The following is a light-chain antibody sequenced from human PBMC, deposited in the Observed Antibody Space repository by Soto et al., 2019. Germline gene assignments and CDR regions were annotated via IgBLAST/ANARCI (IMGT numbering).Light chain of an antibody. Sequence: EIVLTQSPATLSLSPGERATLSCRASQSVSSYLAWYQHKPGQAPRLLIYDASNRATGIPARFSGSGSGTDFTLTISSLEPEDFAVYYCQQGSNWPPRTFGQGTKVDI. J-gene: IGKJ1*01. V-gene: IGKV3-11*01. CDR2: DAS. CDR1: QSVSSY. CDR3: QQGSNWPPRT.